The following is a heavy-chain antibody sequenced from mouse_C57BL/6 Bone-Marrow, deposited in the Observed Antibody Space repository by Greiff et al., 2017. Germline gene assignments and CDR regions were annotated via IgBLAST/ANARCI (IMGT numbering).Heavy chain of an antibody. Sequence: VQLQESGAELAKPGASVKLSCKASGYTFTSYWMHWVKQRPGQGLEWIGYINPSSGYTKYNQKFKDKATLTADKSSSTAYMQLSSLTYEDSAVYYCARSPFCHDSRGGFAYWGTGTLVTVSA. CDR1: GYTFTSYW. V-gene: IGHV1-7*01. CDR3: ARSPFCHDSRGGFAY. CDR2: INPSSGYT. D-gene: IGHD2-4*01. J-gene: IGHJ3*01.